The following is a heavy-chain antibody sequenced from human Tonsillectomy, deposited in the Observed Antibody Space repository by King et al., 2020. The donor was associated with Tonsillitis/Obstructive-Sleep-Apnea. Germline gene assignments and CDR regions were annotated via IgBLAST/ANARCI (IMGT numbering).Heavy chain of an antibody. V-gene: IGHV4-34*01. CDR1: GGSFSGYY. J-gene: IGHJ3*02. CDR2: IDHSGST. Sequence: VQLQQWGTELLKPSETLSLTCAVSGGSFSGYYWSWIRQPPGQGLEWIGEIDHSGSTNYNPSLKSRVTISVDTSKNQFSLKLSSVTAADTAVYYCAREITTDAFDIWGQGTMVTVSS. D-gene: IGHD3-3*01. CDR3: AREITTDAFDI.